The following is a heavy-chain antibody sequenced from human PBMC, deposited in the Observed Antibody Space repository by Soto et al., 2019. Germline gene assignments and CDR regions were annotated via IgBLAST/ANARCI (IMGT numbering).Heavy chain of an antibody. V-gene: IGHV3-72*01. CDR3: TVWGSGNDFGAA. CDR2: SKNKADSYTT. CDR1: GFTFSDQY. D-gene: IGHD3-10*01. J-gene: IGHJ4*02. Sequence: EVQLVESGGGLVQPGGSLRLSCAASGFTFSDQYMDSVRQAPGKGLEWVGRSKNKADSYTTEYAASVKGRFTISRDGSKNSLFLQMNSLKTEDTAVYYCTVWGSGNDFGAAWGQGILVTVSS.